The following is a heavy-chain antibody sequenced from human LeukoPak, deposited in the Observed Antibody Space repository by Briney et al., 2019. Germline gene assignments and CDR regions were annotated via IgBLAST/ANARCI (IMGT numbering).Heavy chain of an antibody. CDR3: ARDRIFGVVRVVDFDY. CDR1: GYTFASYG. D-gene: IGHD3-3*02. Sequence: GASVKVSCKASGYTFASYGISWVRQAPGQGLEWMGWISAYNGNTNYAQKLQGRVTMTTDTSTSTAYMELRSLRSDDTAVYYCARDRIFGVVRVVDFDYWGQGTLVTVSS. J-gene: IGHJ4*02. V-gene: IGHV1-18*01. CDR2: ISAYNGNT.